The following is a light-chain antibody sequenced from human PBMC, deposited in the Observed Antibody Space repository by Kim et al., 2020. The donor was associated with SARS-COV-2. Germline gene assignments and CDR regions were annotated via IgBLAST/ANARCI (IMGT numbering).Light chain of an antibody. J-gene: IGLJ2*01. CDR3: QACDSSTAV. CDR1: KLGDKY. CDR2: QDS. V-gene: IGLV3-1*01. Sequence: SYELTQPPSVSVSPGQTASITCSGDKLGDKYACWYQQKPGQSPVLVIYQDSKRPSGIPERFSGSNSGNTATLTISGTQAMDEADYYCQACDSSTAVFGGGTQLTV.